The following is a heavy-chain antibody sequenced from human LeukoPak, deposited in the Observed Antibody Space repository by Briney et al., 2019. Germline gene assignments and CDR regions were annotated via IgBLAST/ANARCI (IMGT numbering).Heavy chain of an antibody. V-gene: IGHV3-21*01. CDR3: ARAQYYGSGSYYNSYGMDV. CDR1: GFTFSSYS. D-gene: IGHD3-10*01. CDR2: INHSSSYI. J-gene: IGHJ6*02. Sequence: TGGSLRLSCAASGFTFSSYSMNWVRQAPGKGLEWVSSINHSSSYIYYADSVKGRFTISRENAKNSLYLQMNSLRAEDTAVYYCARAQYYGSGSYYNSYGMDVWGQGTTVTVSS.